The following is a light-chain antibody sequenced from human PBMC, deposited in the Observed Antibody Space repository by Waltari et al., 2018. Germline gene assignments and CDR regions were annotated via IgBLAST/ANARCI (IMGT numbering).Light chain of an antibody. CDR1: QRVSSSY. Sequence: EIVLTQSPGTLSLSPGERATHSCRASQRVSSSYLAWYQHKPGQAPRLLIYGASSRATGIPDRFSGSGSGTDFTLTISRLEPEDFAVYYCQQYGSSPYTFGQGTKLEIK. J-gene: IGKJ2*01. CDR2: GAS. CDR3: QQYGSSPYT. V-gene: IGKV3-20*01.